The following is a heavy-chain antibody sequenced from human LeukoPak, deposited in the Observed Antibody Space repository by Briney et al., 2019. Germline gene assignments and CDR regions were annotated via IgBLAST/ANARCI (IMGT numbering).Heavy chain of an antibody. D-gene: IGHD3-9*01. V-gene: IGHV1-2*02. CDR1: GGTFSSYA. CDR2: IIPNSGGT. CDR3: ARDRYYDILTGYYN. Sequence: ASVKVSCKASGGTFSSYAISWVRQAPGQGLEWMGRIIPNSGGTNYAQKFQGRVTMTRDTSISTAYMELSRLRSDDTAVYYCARDRYYDILTGYYNWGQGTLVTVSS. J-gene: IGHJ4*02.